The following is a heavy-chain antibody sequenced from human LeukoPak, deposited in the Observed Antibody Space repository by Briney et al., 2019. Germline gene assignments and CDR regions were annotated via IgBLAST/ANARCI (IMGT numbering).Heavy chain of an antibody. CDR3: ARRGIWDLEIGNWFDP. CDR2: IYSSGNS. V-gene: IGHV4-39*01. D-gene: IGHD3-16*01. CDR1: GDSITTNSYW. J-gene: IGHJ5*02. Sequence: SETLSLTCSISGDSITTNSYWCAWTRQSPGKALEWIGSIYSSGNSYYNPSLKSRASISPDTSKNQYSLSLTSVTAADTAVYYCARRGIWDLEIGNWFDPWGQGILVTVSS.